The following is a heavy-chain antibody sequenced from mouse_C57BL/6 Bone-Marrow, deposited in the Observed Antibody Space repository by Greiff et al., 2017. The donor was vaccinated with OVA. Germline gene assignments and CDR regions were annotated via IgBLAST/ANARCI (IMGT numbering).Heavy chain of an antibody. CDR3: TPPITTVVASDY. Sequence: VQLQQSGAELVRPGASVKLSCTASGFNIKDDYMHWVKQRPEQGLEWIGRIDPENGDTEYASKFQGKATITADTSSNTAYLQLSSLTSEDTAVYYCTPPITTVVASDYWGQGTTLTVSS. CDR2: IDPENGDT. J-gene: IGHJ2*01. V-gene: IGHV14-4*01. CDR1: GFNIKDDY. D-gene: IGHD1-1*01.